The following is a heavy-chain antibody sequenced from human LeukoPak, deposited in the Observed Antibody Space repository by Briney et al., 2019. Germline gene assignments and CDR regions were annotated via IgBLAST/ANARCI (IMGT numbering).Heavy chain of an antibody. J-gene: IGHJ4*02. CDR1: GYSFTSYW. CDR2: IYPGDSDT. V-gene: IGHV5-51*01. D-gene: IGHD6-19*01. CDR3: ARELAVAGTPNFDY. Sequence: GESLKISCKGSGYSFTSYWIGWARQMPGKGLEWMGIIYPGDSDTRYSPSFQGQVTISADKSISTAYLQWSSLEASDTAMYYCARELAVAGTPNFDYWGQGTLVTVSS.